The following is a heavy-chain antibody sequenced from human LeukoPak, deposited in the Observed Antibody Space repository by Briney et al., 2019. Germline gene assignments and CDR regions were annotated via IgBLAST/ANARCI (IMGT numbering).Heavy chain of an antibody. CDR1: GYTFSSFG. CDR3: AKTYGSVYMDYYGMDV. Sequence: APVKVSCKASGYTFSSFGISWVRQAPGQGLEWMGWISAYNGNTNYAQKLQDRVTMTTDTSTSTAYMELRSLRSDDTAVYYCAKTYGSVYMDYYGMDVWGQGTTVTVSS. J-gene: IGHJ6*02. D-gene: IGHD3-10*01. CDR2: ISAYNGNT. V-gene: IGHV1-18*01.